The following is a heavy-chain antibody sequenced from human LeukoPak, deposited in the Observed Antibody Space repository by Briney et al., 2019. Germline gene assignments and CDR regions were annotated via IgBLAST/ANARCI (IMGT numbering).Heavy chain of an antibody. V-gene: IGHV3-48*01. Sequence: PGVSLRLSCAASGFTFSSYWMSWVRQAPGKGLEGVSYISFSSATIHYADSVKGRFTISRDNAKNSLYLQLNSLRAEDTALYYCARDTHYYGSVSPALHLWGRGTMVTVSS. D-gene: IGHD3-10*01. CDR3: ARDTHYYGSVSPALHL. CDR1: GFTFSSYW. CDR2: ISFSSATI. J-gene: IGHJ3*01.